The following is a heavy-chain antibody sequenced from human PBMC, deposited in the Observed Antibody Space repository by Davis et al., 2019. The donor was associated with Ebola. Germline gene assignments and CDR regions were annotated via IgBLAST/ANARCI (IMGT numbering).Heavy chain of an antibody. CDR3: ARDKDAGIGRNFDY. V-gene: IGHV4-34*01. CDR1: GGSFSDDY. J-gene: IGHJ4*02. D-gene: IGHD1-26*01. Sequence: SETLSLTCAVYGGSFSDDYWSWIRQPPGKGLEWIGEIYHSGSTNYNPSLKSRVTISVDKSKNQFSLKLSSVTAADTAVYYCARDKDAGIGRNFDYWGQGTLVTVSS. CDR2: IYHSGST.